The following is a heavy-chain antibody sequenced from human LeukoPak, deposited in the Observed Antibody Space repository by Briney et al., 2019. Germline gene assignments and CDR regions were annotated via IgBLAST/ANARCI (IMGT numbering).Heavy chain of an antibody. CDR2: IYSGGST. CDR1: GFTVSSNY. D-gene: IGHD6-13*01. Sequence: PGGSLRLSCAVSGFTVSSNYMSWVRQAPGKGLEWVSVIYSGGSTYYADSVKGRFTISRDNSKNTLYLQMNSLRAEDTAVYYCARSGYSSSWNYFDYWGQGTLVTVSS. J-gene: IGHJ4*02. CDR3: ARSGYSSSWNYFDY. V-gene: IGHV3-53*01.